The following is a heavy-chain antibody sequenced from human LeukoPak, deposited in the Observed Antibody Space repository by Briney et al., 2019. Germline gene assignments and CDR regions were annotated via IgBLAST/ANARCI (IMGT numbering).Heavy chain of an antibody. J-gene: IGHJ4*02. D-gene: IGHD6-6*01. CDR1: GGSFSGYY. Sequence: SSETLSLTCAVYGGSFSGYYWSWIRQPPGKGLEWIGEINHSGSTNYNPSLKSRVTISVDTSKNQFSLKLSSVTAADTAVYYCARGPSKISSIAARREDYWGQGTLVTVSS. V-gene: IGHV4-34*01. CDR3: ARGPSKISSIAARREDY. CDR2: INHSGST.